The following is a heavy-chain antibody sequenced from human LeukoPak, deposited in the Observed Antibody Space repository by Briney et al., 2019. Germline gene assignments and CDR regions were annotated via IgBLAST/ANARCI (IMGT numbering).Heavy chain of an antibody. CDR1: GFTFSTHA. D-gene: IGHD2-8*02. CDR3: AKCMSGTGVCLNFDS. V-gene: IGHV3-23*01. J-gene: IGHJ4*02. Sequence: GGSLRLSCEASGFTFSTHAMSWVRQPPGKGLQWVSGISGSDSGTYYTGSVKGRFTISRDNSKNTVYLEIDNLRAEDTAVYYCAKCMSGTGVCLNFDSWGQGILVTVSS. CDR2: ISGSDSGT.